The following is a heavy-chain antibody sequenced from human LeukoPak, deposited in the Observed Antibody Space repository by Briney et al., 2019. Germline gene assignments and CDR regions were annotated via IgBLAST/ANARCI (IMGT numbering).Heavy chain of an antibody. CDR1: GFRLSVYY. D-gene: IGHD5-18*01. CDR2: ISSCGSNI. Sequence: GGPVSLSCAPCGFRLSVYYMRWIPQAPGEALEGVSHISSCGSNIYYAASVKGLSTISRDNAKSSLYLQMNSLRAEDTAVYYCARCGGRGYSYGYPSYYYYMDVWGKGTTVTVSS. CDR3: ARCGGRGYSYGYPSYYYYMDV. V-gene: IGHV3-11*04. J-gene: IGHJ6*03.